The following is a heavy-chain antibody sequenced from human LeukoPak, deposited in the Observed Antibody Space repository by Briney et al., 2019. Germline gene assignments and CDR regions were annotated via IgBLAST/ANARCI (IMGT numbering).Heavy chain of an antibody. CDR2: IYYSGST. D-gene: IGHD3-9*01. J-gene: IGHJ4*02. CDR1: GGSIRSGDYY. CDR3: ASIRYFDWSSPDY. V-gene: IGHV4-30-4*08. Sequence: SETLSLNCTLSGGSIRSGDYYWSWIRQPPGKGLEWIGNIYYSGSTYYNPSLKSRVTISVDTSKNQFSLKLSSVTAADTAVYYCASIRYFDWSSPDYWGQGTLVTVSS.